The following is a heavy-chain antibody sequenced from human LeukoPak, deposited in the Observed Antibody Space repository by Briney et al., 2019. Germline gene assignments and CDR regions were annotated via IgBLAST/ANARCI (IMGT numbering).Heavy chain of an antibody. J-gene: IGHJ4*02. CDR1: GYSISSGYY. D-gene: IGHD2-2*01. V-gene: IGHV4-38-2*01. CDR2: IYYSGST. Sequence: PSETLSLTCVVSGYSISSGYYWGWIRQPPGKGLEWIGSIYYSGSTYYTPSLKSRLTISVDKAKNQFSLRLSSVTAADTAVYYCARQSRLCSSTSCYGFDYWGQGTLVTVSS. CDR3: ARQSRLCSSTSCYGFDY.